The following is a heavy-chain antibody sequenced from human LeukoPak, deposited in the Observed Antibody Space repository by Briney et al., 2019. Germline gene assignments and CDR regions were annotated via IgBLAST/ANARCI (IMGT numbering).Heavy chain of an antibody. CDR3: ARAVSGWHHFDY. D-gene: IGHD6-19*01. CDR2: IYYSGST. J-gene: IGHJ4*02. Sequence: SETLSLTCTVSGGSISSSSYYWGWIRQPPGKGLEWIGSIYYSGSTYYNPSLKSRVTISVDTSKNQFSLKLSSVTAADTAVYYCARAVSGWHHFDYWGQGTLVTVSS. V-gene: IGHV4-39*07. CDR1: GGSISSSSYY.